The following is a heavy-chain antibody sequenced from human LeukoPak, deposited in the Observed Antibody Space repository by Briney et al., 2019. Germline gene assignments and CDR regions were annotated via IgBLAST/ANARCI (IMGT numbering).Heavy chain of an antibody. CDR3: AKGAKWELLLHFDY. CDR2: ISWNSGSI. J-gene: IGHJ4*02. Sequence: PGGSLRLSCAASGFTFDDYAMHWVRQAPGKSLEWVSGISWNSGSIGYADSVKGRFTISRDNAKNSLYLQMNSLRAEDTALYYCAKGAKWELLLHFDYWGQGTLVTVSS. CDR1: GFTFDDYA. V-gene: IGHV3-9*01. D-gene: IGHD1-26*01.